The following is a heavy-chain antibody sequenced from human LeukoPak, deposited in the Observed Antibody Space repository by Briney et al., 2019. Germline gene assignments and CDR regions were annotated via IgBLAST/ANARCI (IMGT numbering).Heavy chain of an antibody. Sequence: GGSLRLSCAASGFTFSSYGMHWVRQAPGKGLEWVAFIRYDGSNKYYADSVKGRFTISRDNSKNTLYLQMNSLRAEDTAMYYCAKDAVRFLEWYYFDYWGQGTLVTVSS. V-gene: IGHV3-30*02. CDR2: IRYDGSNK. CDR3: AKDAVRFLEWYYFDY. D-gene: IGHD3-3*01. CDR1: GFTFSSYG. J-gene: IGHJ4*02.